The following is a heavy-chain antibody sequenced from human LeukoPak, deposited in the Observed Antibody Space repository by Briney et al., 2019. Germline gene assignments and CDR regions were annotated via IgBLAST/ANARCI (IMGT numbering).Heavy chain of an antibody. CDR3: ARWEPVYASGWLP. CDR2: IGPNNGDT. V-gene: IGHV1-18*04. D-gene: IGHD6-19*01. J-gene: IGHJ4*02. Sequence: GASVNVSCKAAGYSFSDYGISWVRQAHGQGIGRMGRIGPNNGDTNYAQNLQGRVTITTDTSTSTAYMKLTSLTSDDTAVYYCARWEPVYASGWLPWGQGTLVTVSS. CDR1: GYSFSDYG.